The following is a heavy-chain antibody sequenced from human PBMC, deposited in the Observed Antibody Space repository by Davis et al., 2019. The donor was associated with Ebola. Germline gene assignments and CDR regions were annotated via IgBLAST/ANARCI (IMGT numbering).Heavy chain of an antibody. Sequence: MPGGSLRLSCAVYGGSFSGYYWSWIRQPPGKGLEWIGEINHSGNTNYNPSLKSRVTISVDTSKNQFSLKLSSVTAADTAVYYCARHGSMTTVAFYWGQGTLVTVSS. V-gene: IGHV4-34*01. CDR3: ARHGSMTTVAFY. CDR2: INHSGNT. J-gene: IGHJ4*02. CDR1: GGSFSGYY. D-gene: IGHD4-23*01.